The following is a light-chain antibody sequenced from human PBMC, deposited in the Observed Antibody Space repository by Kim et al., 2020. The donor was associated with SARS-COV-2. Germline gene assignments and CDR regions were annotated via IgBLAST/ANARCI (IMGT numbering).Light chain of an antibody. CDR3: QQYNSYLYT. V-gene: IGKV1-5*03. J-gene: IGKJ2*01. CDR2: KAS. CDR1: QSISSW. Sequence: DIQMTHSPSTLSASVGDRVTITCRASQSISSWLAWYQQKPGKAPKLLIYKASSLESGVPSRFSGSGSGTEFTLTISSLQPDDFATYYCQQYNSYLYTFGQGTKLEI.